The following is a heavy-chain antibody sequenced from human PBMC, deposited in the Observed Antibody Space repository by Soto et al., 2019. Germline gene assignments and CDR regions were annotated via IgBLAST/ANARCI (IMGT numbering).Heavy chain of an antibody. CDR1: GFTFSNYA. V-gene: IGHV3-64D*06. CDR2: IGTNGDST. D-gene: IGHD3-22*01. Sequence: LRLSCSAPGFTFSNYALHWVRQAPGKGLEYVSSIGTNGDSTFYAESVKGRFTISRDNSKNTLYLQMRNLGPEDTAVYYCVKPPAYYIDSYAYYPVWGQGTLVTVSS. CDR3: VKPPAYYIDSYAYYPV. J-gene: IGHJ4*02.